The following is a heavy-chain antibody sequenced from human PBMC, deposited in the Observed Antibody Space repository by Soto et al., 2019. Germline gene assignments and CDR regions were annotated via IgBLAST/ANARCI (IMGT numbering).Heavy chain of an antibody. J-gene: IGHJ6*02. D-gene: IGHD2-2*02. CDR1: GFTFSSYA. Sequence: GGSLRLSCAASGFTFSSYAMSWVRQAPGKGLEWVSAISGSGGSTYYADSVKGRFTISRDNSKNTLYLQMNSLRAEDTAVYYCAKLLFAVPAAIEYYYYYYGKDVWGQGTTVTVSS. V-gene: IGHV3-23*01. CDR2: ISGSGGST. CDR3: AKLLFAVPAAIEYYYYYYGKDV.